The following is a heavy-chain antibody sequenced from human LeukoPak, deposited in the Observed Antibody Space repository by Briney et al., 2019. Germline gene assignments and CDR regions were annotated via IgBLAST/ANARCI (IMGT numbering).Heavy chain of an antibody. CDR2: IKQDGSDK. D-gene: IGHD3-16*02. CDR1: GFTFSSYW. CDR3: AREGESGYVWGSYRNFDY. V-gene: IGHV3-7*01. Sequence: GGSLRLSCAASGFTFSSYWMSWVRQAPGKGLEWVANIKQDGSDKYYVDSVKGRFTISRANAKNSLYLQMNSLRAEDPAVYYCAREGESGYVWGSYRNFDYWGQGTLVTVSS. J-gene: IGHJ4*02.